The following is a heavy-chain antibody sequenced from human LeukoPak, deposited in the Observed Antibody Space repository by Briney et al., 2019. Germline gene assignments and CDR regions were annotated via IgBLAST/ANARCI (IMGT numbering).Heavy chain of an antibody. Sequence: PSQTLSLACTVSGGSISSGDYYWSWIRQPPGRGLEWIGYIYYSGSTYYNPSLKSRVTISVDTSKNQFSLKLSSVTAADTAVYYCARDFVIPEDAFDIWGQGTRVTVSS. CDR1: GGSISSGDYY. CDR3: ARDFVIPEDAFDI. V-gene: IGHV4-30-4*01. D-gene: IGHD1-14*01. CDR2: IYYSGST. J-gene: IGHJ3*02.